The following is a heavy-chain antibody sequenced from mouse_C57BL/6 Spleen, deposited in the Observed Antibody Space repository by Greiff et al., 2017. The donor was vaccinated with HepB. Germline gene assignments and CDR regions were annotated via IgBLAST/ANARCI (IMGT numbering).Heavy chain of an antibody. D-gene: IGHD2-4*01. Sequence: EVQLQQSGPELVKPGASVKISCKASGYTFTDYYMNWVKQSHGKSLEWIGDINPNNGGTSYNQKFKGKATLTVDKSSSTAYMELRSLTSEDSAVYYCARDRDYDEGYAMDYWGQGTSVTVSS. J-gene: IGHJ4*01. CDR3: ARDRDYDEGYAMDY. CDR1: GYTFTDYY. V-gene: IGHV1-26*01. CDR2: INPNNGGT.